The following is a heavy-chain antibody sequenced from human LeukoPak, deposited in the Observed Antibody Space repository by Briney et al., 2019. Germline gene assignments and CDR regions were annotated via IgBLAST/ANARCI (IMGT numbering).Heavy chain of an antibody. V-gene: IGHV3-23*01. J-gene: IGHJ4*02. CDR2: ISGSGGST. Sequence: GGSLRLSCAASGFIFSTYTMNWVRQAPGKGLEWVSSISGSGGSTYYADSVKGRFTISRDNSKNTLYLQVNSLRAEDTVVYYCAKAAVYHDSCPDSWGQGTLVTVSS. D-gene: IGHD5/OR15-5a*01. CDR3: AKAAVYHDSCPDS. CDR1: GFIFSTYT.